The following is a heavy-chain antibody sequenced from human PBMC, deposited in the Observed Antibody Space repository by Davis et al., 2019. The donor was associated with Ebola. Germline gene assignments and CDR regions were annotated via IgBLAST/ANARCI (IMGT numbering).Heavy chain of an antibody. V-gene: IGHV3-30*14. Sequence: GGSLRLSCAASGFTFSSYAMHWVRQAPGKGLEWVAVISYDGSNKYYADSVKGRFTISRHNSKNTLYLQMNSLRAEDTAVYYCQRDYYGMDVWGQGTTVTVSS. CDR2: ISYDGSNK. J-gene: IGHJ6*02. CDR3: QRDYYGMDV. CDR1: GFTFSSYA.